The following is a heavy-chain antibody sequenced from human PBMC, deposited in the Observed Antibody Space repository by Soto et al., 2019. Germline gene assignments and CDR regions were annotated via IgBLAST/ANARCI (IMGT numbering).Heavy chain of an antibody. V-gene: IGHV1-69*12. CDR2: IIPIFGTA. Sequence: QVQLVQSGAEVKKPGSSVKVSCKASGGTFSSYAISWVRQAPGQGLEWMGGIIPIFGTANYAQKFQGRVTITADESTSTAYMKLSSLRSEDTAVYYCAVGGYDSCCYYSGMDVWGQGTTVTVSS. CDR3: AVGGYDSCCYYSGMDV. J-gene: IGHJ6*02. CDR1: GGTFSSYA. D-gene: IGHD5-12*01.